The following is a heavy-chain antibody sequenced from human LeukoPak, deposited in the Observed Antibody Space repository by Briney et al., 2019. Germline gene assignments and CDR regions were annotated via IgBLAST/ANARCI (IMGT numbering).Heavy chain of an antibody. D-gene: IGHD4-23*01. J-gene: IGHJ4*02. V-gene: IGHV3-21*01. Sequence: PGGSLRLSCAASGFTFSSYSMNWVRQAPGKGLEWVSSISSSSSYIYYADSVKGRFTISIDNAKNSLYLQMNSLRAEDTTVYYCARDWASVALDYWGQRTLLTVSS. CDR2: ISSSSSYI. CDR1: GFTFSSYS. CDR3: ARDWASVALDY.